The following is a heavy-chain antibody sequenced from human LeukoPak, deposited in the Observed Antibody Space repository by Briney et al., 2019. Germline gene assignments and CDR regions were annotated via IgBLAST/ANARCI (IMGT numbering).Heavy chain of an antibody. Sequence: GGSLRLSCAASGFTFSNYAISWVRQAPGKGLEWVSTSGSSGGRTYYADSVRGRFTISRDNSKNTVYLQMSSLRVEDTAVYYCAKDPYDNGGYPPWGQGTRVTVSS. D-gene: IGHD3-22*01. J-gene: IGHJ4*02. V-gene: IGHV3-23*01. CDR1: GFTFSNYA. CDR2: SGSSGGRT. CDR3: AKDPYDNGGYPP.